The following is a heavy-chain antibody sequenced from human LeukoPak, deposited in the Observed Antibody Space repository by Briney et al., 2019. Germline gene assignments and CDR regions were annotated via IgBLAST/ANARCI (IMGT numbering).Heavy chain of an antibody. CDR1: GASISSYY. CDR3: ARHDNRGYYSLHY. CDR2: GHYAGSS. J-gene: IGHJ4*02. V-gene: IGHV4-59*08. Sequence: SETLSLTCTVSGASISSYYWSWIRLPPGKGLEWIGFGHYAGSSNYNPSLKSRVTISVDTSKSQFSLKLSSVTAADTAVYYCARHDNRGYYSLHYWGQGALVTLS. D-gene: IGHD3-22*01.